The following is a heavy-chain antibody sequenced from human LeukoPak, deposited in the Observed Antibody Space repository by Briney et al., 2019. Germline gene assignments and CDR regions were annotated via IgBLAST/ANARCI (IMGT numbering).Heavy chain of an antibody. J-gene: IGHJ3*02. D-gene: IGHD3-22*01. Sequence: SETLSLTCTVSGGSISSGSYYWGWIRQPPGKGLEWIVYIYYSGSTNYNPSLKSRVTISVDTSKNQFSLKLSSVPAADTAVYYCASSNYYDSSGYYFSLDAFYIWGQGTMVRVSS. CDR1: GGSISSGSYY. CDR3: ASSNYYDSSGYYFSLDAFYI. CDR2: IYYSGST. V-gene: IGHV4-61*01.